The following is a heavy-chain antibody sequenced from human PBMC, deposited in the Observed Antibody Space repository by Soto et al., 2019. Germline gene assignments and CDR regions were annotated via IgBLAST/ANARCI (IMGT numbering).Heavy chain of an antibody. Sequence: PSETLSLTCAVYGGSFSGYSWNWIRQPPGKGLEWIGGINHSGSTNYNPSLQSRVTISADTSKNQFSLKLSSVTAAGTAVSSYSFDTASGVCNLGLVRSAWGQGTLVTVSS. CDR3: SFDTASGVCNLGLVRSA. V-gene: IGHV4-34*01. CDR1: GGSFSGYS. J-gene: IGHJ5*02. CDR2: INHSGST. D-gene: IGHD3-16*01.